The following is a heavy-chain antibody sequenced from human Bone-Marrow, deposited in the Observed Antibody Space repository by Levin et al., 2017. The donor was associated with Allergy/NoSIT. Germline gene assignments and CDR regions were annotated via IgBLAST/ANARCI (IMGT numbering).Heavy chain of an antibody. D-gene: IGHD2-2*01. Sequence: GESLKISCAASGFAFNSNSMNWVRQTLGKGLEWVASISSTSSYIYYADSVKGRFTISRDNAKNSLYLQMNSLRAEDTAVYYCASGTSIYYYYFDYWGQGTLVTVSS. CDR1: GFAFNSNS. V-gene: IGHV3-21*01. CDR2: ISSTSSYI. J-gene: IGHJ4*02. CDR3: ASGTSIYYYYFDY.